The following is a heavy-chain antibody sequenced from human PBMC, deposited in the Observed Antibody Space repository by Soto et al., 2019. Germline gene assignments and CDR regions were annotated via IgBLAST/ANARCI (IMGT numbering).Heavy chain of an antibody. CDR1: GGSISSYD. Sequence: SATRSLTCPVSGGSISSYDWSWIRQPPGKGLEWIGYIYYSGSTNYNPSLKSRVTISVDTSKNQFSLKLSSVTAADTAVYYCARFIPAAGTEIDYWGQGTQVTVSS. CDR3: ARFIPAAGTEIDY. CDR2: IYYSGST. J-gene: IGHJ4*02. V-gene: IGHV4-59*01. D-gene: IGHD6-13*01.